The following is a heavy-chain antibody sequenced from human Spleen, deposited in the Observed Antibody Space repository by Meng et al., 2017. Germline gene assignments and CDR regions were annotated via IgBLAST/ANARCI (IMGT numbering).Heavy chain of an antibody. J-gene: IGHJ4*03. D-gene: IGHD3-22*01. CDR1: GYTFINYA. V-gene: IGHV1-46*01. Sequence: QVQLEQSGSELKKPGASVKVSCKASGYTFINYAMNWVRQAPGQGLQWMGLFNPNGDVTTYSPRFQGRITLTGDTSTSTLYMELSSLTSDDTAVYYCAREMPMTCYFDQWGQGTLVTVSS. CDR2: FNPNGDVT. CDR3: AREMPMTCYFDQ.